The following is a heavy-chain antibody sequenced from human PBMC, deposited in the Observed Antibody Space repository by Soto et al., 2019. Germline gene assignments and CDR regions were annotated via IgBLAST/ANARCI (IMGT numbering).Heavy chain of an antibody. CDR3: AREGGGYYFDY. D-gene: IGHD3-16*01. CDR1: GFTFSSYA. V-gene: IGHV3-64*01. J-gene: IGHJ4*02. CDR2: ISSNGGST. Sequence: EVQLVESGGGLVQPGGSLRLSCAASGFTFSSYAMHWVRQAPGKGLEYVSAISSNGGSTYYANSVKGSFTISRDNSKNTLYLQMGSLRAEDMAVYYCAREGGGYYFDYWGQGTLVTVSS.